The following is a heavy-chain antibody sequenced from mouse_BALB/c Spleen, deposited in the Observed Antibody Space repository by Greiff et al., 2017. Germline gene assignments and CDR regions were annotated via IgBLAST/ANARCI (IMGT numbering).Heavy chain of an antibody. D-gene: IGHD2-14*01. J-gene: IGHJ2*01. Sequence: QVQLQQPGPELVKPGASVRISCKASGYTFTSYYIHWVKQRPGQGLEWIGWIYPGNVNTKYNEKFKGKATLTADKSSSTAYMQLSSLTSEDSAVYFCARQDYRYFDYWGQGTTLTVSS. CDR3: ARQDYRYFDY. V-gene: IGHV1S56*01. CDR1: GYTFTSYY. CDR2: IYPGNVNT.